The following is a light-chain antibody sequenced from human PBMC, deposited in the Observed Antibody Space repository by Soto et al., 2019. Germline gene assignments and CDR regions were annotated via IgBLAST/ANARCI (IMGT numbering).Light chain of an antibody. CDR3: QHYNNWPPWT. V-gene: IGKV3-15*01. J-gene: IGKJ1*01. CDR1: QSVSSN. CDR2: GAS. Sequence: EIVMTQSPATLSVSPGERATLSCRASQSVSSNLAWYQQKPGQASRLLIYGASTRAPGIPARFSGSGSGTEFTLTICSLQSEDFAIYYCQHYNNWPPWTFGQGTKVEIK.